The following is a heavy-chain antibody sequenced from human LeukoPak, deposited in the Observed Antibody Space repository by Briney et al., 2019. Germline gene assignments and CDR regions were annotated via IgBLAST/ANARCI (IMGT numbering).Heavy chain of an antibody. CDR1: GFTFDEYT. V-gene: IGHV3-43*01. CDR3: AKDPSRQDKQHYDFWKSYPRVVTYYFDY. CDR2: INWDGGRT. Sequence: GGSLRLSCAASGFTFDEYTMLWVRQAPGKGREGFSLINWDGGRTQYADSVKGRFTISRDNSKNSLYLQMNSLRTEDTALYYCAKDPSRQDKQHYDFWKSYPRVVTYYFDYWGQGTPVTASS. J-gene: IGHJ4*02. D-gene: IGHD3-3*01.